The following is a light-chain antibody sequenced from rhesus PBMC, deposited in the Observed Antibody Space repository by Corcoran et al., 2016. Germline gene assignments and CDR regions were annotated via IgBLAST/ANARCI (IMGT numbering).Light chain of an antibody. CDR1: QSIKNW. J-gene: IGKJ3*01. V-gene: IGKV1-22*01. CDR2: EAS. Sequence: DIQMTQSPSPLSASVGDIVTITCRASQSIKNWLAWDQHKVGTAPKLLIFEASTLQTGVPSRFSGGGSGTDYTLTISSLHTEDFATYYCQQYNSDPFTFGPGTKVDI. CDR3: QQYNSDPFT.